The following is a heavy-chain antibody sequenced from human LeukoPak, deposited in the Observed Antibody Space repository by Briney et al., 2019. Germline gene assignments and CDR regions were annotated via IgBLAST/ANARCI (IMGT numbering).Heavy chain of an antibody. CDR1: GYTFTGYY. CDR3: ARDREWELRGYFDY. Sequence: ASVKVSCKASGYTFTGYYMHWVRQAPGQGLEWMGWINPNSGGTNYAQEFQGRVTMTRDTSISTAYMELSRLRSDDTAVYYCARDREWELRGYFDYWGQGTLVTVSS. V-gene: IGHV1-2*02. D-gene: IGHD1-26*01. CDR2: INPNSGGT. J-gene: IGHJ4*02.